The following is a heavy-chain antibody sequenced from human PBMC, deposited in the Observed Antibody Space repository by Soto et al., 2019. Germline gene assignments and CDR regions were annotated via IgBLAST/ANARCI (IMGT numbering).Heavy chain of an antibody. Sequence: TSETLSLTCTVSGASISGYYWSWIRQPPVKGLEWIGYIYHSGSTYYNPSLQSRLIMSIDTSKNQFSLHLYSVTAADTAVYFCAAKLGTTHYFDFWGQGSLVTVSS. V-gene: IGHV4-59*06. J-gene: IGHJ4*02. CDR1: GASISGYY. CDR3: AAKLGTTHYFDF. D-gene: IGHD7-27*01. CDR2: IYHSGST.